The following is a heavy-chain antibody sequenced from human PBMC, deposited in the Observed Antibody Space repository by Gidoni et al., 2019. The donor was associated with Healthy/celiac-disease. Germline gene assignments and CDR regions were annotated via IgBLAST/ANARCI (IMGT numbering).Heavy chain of an antibody. D-gene: IGHD6-19*01. J-gene: IGHJ6*02. CDR3: TNQLLRDSSGWFGYYYYGMDV. V-gene: IGHV3-49*02. Sequence: GGTTEYAASVKGRFTISRDDSKSIAYLQMNSLKTEDTAVYYCTNQLLRDSSGWFGYYYYGMDVWGQGTTVTVSS. CDR2: GGTT.